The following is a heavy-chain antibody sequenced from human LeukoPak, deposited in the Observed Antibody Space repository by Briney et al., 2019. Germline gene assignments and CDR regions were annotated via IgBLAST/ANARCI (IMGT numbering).Heavy chain of an antibody. Sequence: GSSVKVSCKASGGTFSSYAISWVRQAPGQGLEWMGGIIPIFGTANYAQKFQDRVTITADKSTSTAYMELSSLRSEDTAIYYCARDAGGRTQREGWFDPWGQGTLVTVSS. CDR3: ARDAGGRTQREGWFDP. V-gene: IGHV1-69*06. D-gene: IGHD1-1*01. CDR2: IIPIFGTA. CDR1: GGTFSSYA. J-gene: IGHJ5*02.